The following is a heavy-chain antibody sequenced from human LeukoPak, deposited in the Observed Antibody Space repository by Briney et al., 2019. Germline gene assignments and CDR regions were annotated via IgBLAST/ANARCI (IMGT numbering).Heavy chain of an antibody. CDR1: GYTFTSYA. J-gene: IGHJ1*01. D-gene: IGHD2-15*01. Sequence: ASVKVSCKASGYTFTSYAMHWVRQAPGQRLEWMGWINAGNGNTKYSQKFQGRVTITRDTSASTAYMELSSLRSEDTAVYYCARDSSDIRSLIAHWGQGTLVTVSS. CDR3: ARDSSDIRSLIAH. V-gene: IGHV1-3*01. CDR2: INAGNGNT.